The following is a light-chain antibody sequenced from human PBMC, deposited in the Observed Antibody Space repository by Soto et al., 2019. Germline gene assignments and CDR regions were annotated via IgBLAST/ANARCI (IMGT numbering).Light chain of an antibody. V-gene: IGKV3-20*01. J-gene: IGKJ2*01. Sequence: EIVLTQSPGTLSLSPGERATLSCRASQTISNSYLAWYQQKPGQAPRLLIFGASNRATGIPDRFSGSGSGTDFTLTISRLEPEDVAVFYCQQYGSSPYTFGQGTKLEIK. CDR3: QQYGSSPYT. CDR2: GAS. CDR1: QTISNSY.